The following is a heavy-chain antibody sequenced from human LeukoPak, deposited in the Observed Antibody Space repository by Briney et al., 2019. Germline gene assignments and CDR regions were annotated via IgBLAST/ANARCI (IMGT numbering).Heavy chain of an antibody. Sequence: GRSLRLSCAASGFTFTTYAMSWVRQAPGKGLEWVSAISGRGGTTYYADSVKGRFIISRDNSKDTLYVQMNSLRVEDTAVYYCAKSGGSLSGVFDIWGQGTMVTVSS. D-gene: IGHD2-15*01. CDR3: AKSGGSLSGVFDI. CDR1: GFTFTTYA. V-gene: IGHV3-23*01. J-gene: IGHJ3*02. CDR2: ISGRGGTT.